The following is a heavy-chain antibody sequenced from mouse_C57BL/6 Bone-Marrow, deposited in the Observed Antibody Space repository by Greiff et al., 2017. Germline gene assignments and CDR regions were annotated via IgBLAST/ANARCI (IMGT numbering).Heavy chain of an antibody. CDR1: GFNIKDDY. J-gene: IGHJ1*03. Sequence: EVKLVESGAELVRPGASVKLSCTASGFNIKDDYMHWVKQRPEQGLEWIGWIDPENGDTEYASKFQGKATITADTSSNTAYLQLSSLTSEDTAVYYCTTAAFDVWGTGTTVTVSS. CDR3: TTAAFDV. CDR2: IDPENGDT. V-gene: IGHV14-4*01.